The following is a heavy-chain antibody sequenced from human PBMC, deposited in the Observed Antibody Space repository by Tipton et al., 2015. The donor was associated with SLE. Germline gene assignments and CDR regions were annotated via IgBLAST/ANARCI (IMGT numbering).Heavy chain of an antibody. CDR2: TSYDGSYK. CDR3: ATNTWGTVAESYFDY. Sequence: SLRLSCAASGFTFNTSAMHWVRQAPGKGLEGVAVTSYDGSYKNYADSMKGRFTISRDNSKDTLYLQMNSLRPEDTAVYYCATNTWGTVAESYFDYWGQGTLVTVSS. CDR1: GFTFNTSA. V-gene: IGHV3-30*04. J-gene: IGHJ4*02. D-gene: IGHD6-19*01.